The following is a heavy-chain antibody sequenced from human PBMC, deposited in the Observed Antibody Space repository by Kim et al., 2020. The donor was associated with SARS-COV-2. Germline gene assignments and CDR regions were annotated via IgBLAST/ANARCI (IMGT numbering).Heavy chain of an antibody. D-gene: IGHD6-19*01. Sequence: SLKSRVTISVDTSKNQVSLKLSSVTAADTAVYYCARTGDGAGTAYSDFDYWGQGTLVTVSS. CDR3: ARTGDGAGTAYSDFDY. J-gene: IGHJ4*02. V-gene: IGHV4-31*02.